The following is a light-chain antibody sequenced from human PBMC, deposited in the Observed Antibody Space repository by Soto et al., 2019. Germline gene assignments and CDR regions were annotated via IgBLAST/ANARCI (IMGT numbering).Light chain of an antibody. Sequence: EIVLTQSPGTLSLSPGERATLSCRASQSVSSSYLAWYQQKPGQAPRLLIYGASSRATGIPDRFSGSGSGTDFTLTISRLEPEDFAVYYCQQYGSSPMYTFGQGTKLAFK. CDR1: QSVSSSY. CDR2: GAS. V-gene: IGKV3-20*01. J-gene: IGKJ2*01. CDR3: QQYGSSPMYT.